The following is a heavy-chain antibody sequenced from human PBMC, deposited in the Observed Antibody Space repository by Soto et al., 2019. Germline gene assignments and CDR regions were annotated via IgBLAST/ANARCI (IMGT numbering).Heavy chain of an antibody. CDR3: AHRVLRTVFGLVTTTASYFDF. Sequence: QITLNESGPTVVRPTETLTLTCRFSGFSLTTSGVGVGWIRQSPGKAPEWLALIYWDDDKRYSASLKSSLTITKDTSKNQVVLTVSGLDPTDTATYYCAHRVLRTVFGLVTTTASYFDFCGQGTPVAVSS. D-gene: IGHD3-3*01. CDR1: GFSLTTSGVG. V-gene: IGHV2-5*02. J-gene: IGHJ4*02. CDR2: IYWDDDK.